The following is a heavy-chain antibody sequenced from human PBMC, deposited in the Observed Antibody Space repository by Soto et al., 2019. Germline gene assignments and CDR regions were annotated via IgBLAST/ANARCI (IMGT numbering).Heavy chain of an antibody. CDR3: AQTGYCSGGSCYFGY. CDR1: GFSLSTSGVG. D-gene: IGHD2-15*01. J-gene: IGHJ4*02. V-gene: IGHV2-5*02. CDR2: IYWDDDK. Sequence: QITLKESGPTLVKPTQTLTLTCTFSGFSLSTSGVGVGWIRQPPGKALEWLALIYWDDDKRYSPSLKSRLTTTKDTSKNQVVLTMTNMDPVDTATYYCAQTGYCSGGSCYFGYWGQGTLVTVSS.